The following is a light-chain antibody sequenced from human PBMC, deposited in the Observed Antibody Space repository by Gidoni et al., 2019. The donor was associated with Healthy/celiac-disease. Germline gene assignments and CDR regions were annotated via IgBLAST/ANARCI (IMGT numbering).Light chain of an antibody. V-gene: IGKV1-5*03. CDR1: QSISSW. CDR3: QQYNSYSWT. Sequence: DIQMTQSPSTLSSSVGDRVTITCRASQSISSWLAWYQQKPGKSPKLLIYKASSLESGVPSRFSGSLSGTEFTLTISSLQPYDFATYYCQQYNSYSWTCXXXTKVEIK. CDR2: KAS. J-gene: IGKJ1*01.